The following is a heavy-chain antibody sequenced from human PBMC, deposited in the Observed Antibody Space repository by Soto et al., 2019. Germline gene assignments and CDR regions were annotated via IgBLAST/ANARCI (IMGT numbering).Heavy chain of an antibody. Sequence: QVQLVQSGAEVKKPGASVKVSCKASGYTFTGNYMHWVRQAPGQGFEWMGWINVNSGGTKYAQKFQGWVTMTRDTSISTAYMELSRPRSDDTAVYYCARGDKLSLYPRLDSWGPETRVTVSS. J-gene: IGHJ5*01. CDR3: ARGDKLSLYPRLDS. V-gene: IGHV1-2*04. CDR2: INVNSGGT. CDR1: GYTFTGNY. D-gene: IGHD3-16*02.